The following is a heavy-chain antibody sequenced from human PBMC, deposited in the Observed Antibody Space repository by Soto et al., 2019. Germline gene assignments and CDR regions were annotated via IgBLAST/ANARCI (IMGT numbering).Heavy chain of an antibody. Sequence: QVQLVESGGGVVQPGRSLRLSCAASGFTFSNYGMHWVRQAPGKGLEWVAVIWYDGSNKYYADSVKGRFTISRDNSKNTQYLQMNSLRAEDTAVYYCASGRMYYDSSGYSDYGGQGTLVTVSS. V-gene: IGHV3-33*01. CDR1: GFTFSNYG. CDR3: ASGRMYYDSSGYSDY. CDR2: IWYDGSNK. J-gene: IGHJ4*02. D-gene: IGHD3-22*01.